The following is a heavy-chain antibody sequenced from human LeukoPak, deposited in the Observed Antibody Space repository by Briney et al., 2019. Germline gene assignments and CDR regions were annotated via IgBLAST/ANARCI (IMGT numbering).Heavy chain of an antibody. CDR2: IYYSGST. CDR3: ARMSDLEWLSNWFDP. D-gene: IGHD3-3*01. V-gene: IGHV4-31*03. J-gene: IGHJ5*02. CDR1: GGSISSGGYY. Sequence: SQTLSLTCTVSGGSISSGGYYWSWIRQHPGKGLEWIGCIYYSGSTYYSPSLKSRVTISVDTSKNQFSLKLSSVTAADTAVYYCARMSDLEWLSNWFDPWGQGTLVTVSS.